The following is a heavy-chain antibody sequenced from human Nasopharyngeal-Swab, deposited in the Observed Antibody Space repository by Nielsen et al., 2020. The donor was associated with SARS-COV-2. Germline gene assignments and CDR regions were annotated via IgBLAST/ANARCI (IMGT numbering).Heavy chain of an antibody. CDR2: ISSSSSYI. Sequence: GESLKISCAASGFTFSSYSMNWVRQAPGKGLEWVSSISSSSSYIYYADSVKGRFTISRDNAKNSLYLQMNSLRDEDTAVYYCARDSSGWYVPRYWGQGTLVTVSS. V-gene: IGHV3-21*01. CDR3: ARDSSGWYVPRY. J-gene: IGHJ4*02. D-gene: IGHD6-19*01. CDR1: GFTFSSYS.